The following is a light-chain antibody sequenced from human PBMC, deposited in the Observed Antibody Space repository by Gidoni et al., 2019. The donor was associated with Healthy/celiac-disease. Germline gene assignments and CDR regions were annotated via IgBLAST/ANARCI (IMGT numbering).Light chain of an antibody. CDR3: SSYTSSSTSDVV. CDR1: SSDVGGYNY. J-gene: IGLJ2*01. CDR2: DVS. V-gene: IGLV2-14*01. Sequence: QPALTQPASVSGSPGQSITISCTGTSSDVGGYNYVSWYQQHPGKAPKLMIYDVSNRPSGVSNRFSGSKSGNTASLTISGLQAEDEADYYCSSYTSSSTSDVVFGGGTKLTVL.